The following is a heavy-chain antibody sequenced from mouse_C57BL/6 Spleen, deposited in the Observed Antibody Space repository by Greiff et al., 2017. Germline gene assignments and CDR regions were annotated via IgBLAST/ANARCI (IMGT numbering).Heavy chain of an antibody. Sequence: EVQLQESVAELVRPGASVKLSCTASGFNIKNSYMHWVKQRPEQGLEWIGRIDPENGDTKYAPKFQGKATITADTSSNTAYLQLSSLPSEDTAIYYCDRNYYGSSYWFAYWGQGTLVTVSA. CDR2: IDPENGDT. D-gene: IGHD1-1*01. V-gene: IGHV14-3*01. J-gene: IGHJ3*01. CDR3: DRNYYGSSYWFAY. CDR1: GFNIKNSY.